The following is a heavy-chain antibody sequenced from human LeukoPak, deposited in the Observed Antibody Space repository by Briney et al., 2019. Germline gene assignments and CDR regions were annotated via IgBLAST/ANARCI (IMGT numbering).Heavy chain of an antibody. D-gene: IGHD6-13*01. J-gene: IGHJ6*02. CDR1: GFTFSTYD. CDR2: IGTAGDT. V-gene: IGHV3-13*01. Sequence: GGSLRLSCAASGFTFSTYDMHWVRQTTGKGLEWVSAIGTAGDTYYPGSVKGRFTISRENAKNSLYLQMNSLRAGDTAVYYCARARQYSSSWYTGYYYYYGMDVWGQGTTVTVSS. CDR3: ARARQYSSSWYTGYYYYYGMDV.